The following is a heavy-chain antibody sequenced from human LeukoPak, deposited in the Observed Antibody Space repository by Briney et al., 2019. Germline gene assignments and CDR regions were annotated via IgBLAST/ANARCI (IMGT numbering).Heavy chain of an antibody. D-gene: IGHD2-2*01. CDR1: GFTFSSYG. Sequence: PGRTLRLSCAASGFTFSSYGMHWVRQAPGQGLGWVAVISYDGSNKYYADSVKSRFTISRDNSKNTLYLQMNSLRGEDTAVYYCARDVRDCRSASCHLFVYWGQGTLVTVSS. CDR2: ISYDGSNK. J-gene: IGHJ4*02. V-gene: IGHV3-30*03. CDR3: ARDVRDCRSASCHLFVY.